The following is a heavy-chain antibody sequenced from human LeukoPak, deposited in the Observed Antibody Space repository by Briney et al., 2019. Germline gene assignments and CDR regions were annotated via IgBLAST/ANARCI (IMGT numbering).Heavy chain of an antibody. CDR2: IYYSGST. J-gene: IGHJ4*02. V-gene: IGHV4-59*01. CDR1: DGSISSYY. D-gene: IGHD3-3*01. Sequence: PSETLSLTCTVSDGSISSYYWSWIRQPPGKGLEWIGYIYYSGSTNYNPSLKSRVTISVDTSKNQFSLKLTSVTAADTAVYYCARVRILGVVIFDYWGQGTLVTVSS. CDR3: ARVRILGVVIFDY.